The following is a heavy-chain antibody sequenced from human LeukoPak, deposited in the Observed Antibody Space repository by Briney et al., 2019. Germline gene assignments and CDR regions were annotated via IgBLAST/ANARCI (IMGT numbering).Heavy chain of an antibody. CDR1: GFIFSSYG. CDR3: AKGGYSNGRYYYYYMDV. V-gene: IGHV3-23*01. D-gene: IGHD5-18*01. J-gene: IGHJ6*03. CDR2: ISTSDTST. Sequence: PGGSLRLSCAASGFIFSSYGMSWVRQAPGKGLEWVSVISTSDTSTYYADSVKGRFTISRDNSKNTLYLQMNSLRAEDTAVYYCAKGGYSNGRYYYYYMDVWGEGTTVTVSS.